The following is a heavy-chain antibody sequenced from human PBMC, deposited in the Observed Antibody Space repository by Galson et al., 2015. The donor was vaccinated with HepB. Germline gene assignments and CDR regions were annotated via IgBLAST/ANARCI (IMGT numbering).Heavy chain of an antibody. V-gene: IGHV1-18*01. J-gene: IGHJ4*02. Sequence: SVKVSCKASGYTFTSYGISWVRQAPGQGLEWMGWISAYNGNTNYAQKLQGRVTMTTDTSTSTAYMELRSLRSDDTAVYYCARVLSDTVWFGELFPFDYWGQGTLVTVSP. CDR1: GYTFTSYG. D-gene: IGHD3-10*01. CDR3: ARVLSDTVWFGELFPFDY. CDR2: ISAYNGNT.